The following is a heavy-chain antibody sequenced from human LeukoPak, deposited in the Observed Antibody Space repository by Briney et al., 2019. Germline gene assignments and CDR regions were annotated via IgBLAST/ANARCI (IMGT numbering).Heavy chain of an antibody. D-gene: IGHD5-24*01. CDR3: ARGKMATILGY. J-gene: IGHJ4*02. CDR2: IYYSGST. Sequence: SETLSLTCTASGGSISSYYWSWIRQPPGKGLEWIGYIYYSGSTNYNPSLKSRVTISVDTSKNQFSLKLSSVTAADTAVYYCARGKMATILGYWGQGTLVTVSS. CDR1: GGSISSYY. V-gene: IGHV4-59*01.